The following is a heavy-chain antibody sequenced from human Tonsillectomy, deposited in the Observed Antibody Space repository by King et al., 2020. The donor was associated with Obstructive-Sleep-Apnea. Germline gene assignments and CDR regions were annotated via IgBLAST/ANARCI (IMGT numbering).Heavy chain of an antibody. Sequence: VQLVESGGGLVQPGRSLRLSCTASGFTFGYYAMSWFRQAPGKGLEWVGFIRSKGYGGPTEYAESVKGRFTISRDDSKSIAYLQMTSLKTEDTAVYYCTRDLGYYDTSGYLGFYWGQGTLVTVSS. V-gene: IGHV3-49*03. CDR2: IRSKGYGGPT. CDR3: TRDLGYYDTSGYLGFY. CDR1: GFTFGYYA. D-gene: IGHD3-22*01. J-gene: IGHJ4*02.